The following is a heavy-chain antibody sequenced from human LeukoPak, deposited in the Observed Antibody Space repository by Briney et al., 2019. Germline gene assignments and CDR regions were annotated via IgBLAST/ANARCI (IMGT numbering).Heavy chain of an antibody. V-gene: IGHV1-18*04. CDR1: GYTFSDYF. CDR3: ARDWKIAARSVDAFDI. J-gene: IGHJ3*02. Sequence: ASVKVSCKSSGYTFSDYFMHWVRQAPGQGLEWMGWISAYNGNTNYAQKLQGRVTMTTDTSTSTAYMELRSLRSDDTAVYYCARDWKIAARSVDAFDIWGQGTMVTVSS. CDR2: ISAYNGNT. D-gene: IGHD6-6*01.